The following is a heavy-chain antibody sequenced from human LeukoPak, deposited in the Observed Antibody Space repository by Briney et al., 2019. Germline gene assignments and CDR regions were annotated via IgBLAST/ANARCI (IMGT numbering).Heavy chain of an antibody. CDR3: ARDLAEVGATPLYYYYGMDV. J-gene: IGHJ6*02. Sequence: PGGSLRLSCAASGFTFSSYAMHWVRQAPGKGLEWVAVISYDGSNKYYADSVKGRFTISRDNSKNTLYLQMNSLRAEDTAVYYCARDLAEVGATPLYYYYGMDVWGQGTTVTVSS. V-gene: IGHV3-30-3*01. D-gene: IGHD1-26*01. CDR1: GFTFSSYA. CDR2: ISYDGSNK.